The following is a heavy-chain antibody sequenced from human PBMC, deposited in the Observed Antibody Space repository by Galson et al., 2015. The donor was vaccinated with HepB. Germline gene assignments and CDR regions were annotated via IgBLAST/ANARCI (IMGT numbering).Heavy chain of an antibody. CDR2: IRSKAYGGTT. CDR1: GFTFSNHY. D-gene: IGHD3-22*01. J-gene: IGHJ1*01. Sequence: SLRLSCAASGFTFSNHYTSWVRQAPGKGLEWVGFIRSKAYGGTTEYAASVKGRFTISRDDSKSIAYLQMNSLKTEDTAVYYCTRGYYYDSSGYYYVGYFQHWGQGTLVTVSS. CDR3: TRGYYYDSSGYYYVGYFQH. V-gene: IGHV3-49*04.